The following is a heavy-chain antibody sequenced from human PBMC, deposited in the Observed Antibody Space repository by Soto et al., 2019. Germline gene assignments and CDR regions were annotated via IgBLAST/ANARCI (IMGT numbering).Heavy chain of an antibody. CDR3: ARHFDSSGYYPDS. CDR2: IYPGDSDV. Sequence: PXESLKISCQGCGYRFTSYWIAWVRQMPGRGLEWVGIIYPGDSDVKYSPSFQGQVTISADRSNSTAYLQWGSLKASDTAMYFCARHFDSSGYYPDSWGQGTQVTVSS. CDR1: GYRFTSYW. D-gene: IGHD3-22*01. V-gene: IGHV5-51*01. J-gene: IGHJ4*02.